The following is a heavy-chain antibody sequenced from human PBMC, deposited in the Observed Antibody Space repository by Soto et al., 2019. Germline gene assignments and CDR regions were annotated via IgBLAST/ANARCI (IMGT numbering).Heavy chain of an antibody. V-gene: IGHV4-59*01. CDR3: ARDPGGRFDS. J-gene: IGHJ4*02. CDR2: VYYSGST. Sequence: SETLSLTCTVSGGSISSYYWSWIRLPPGGGLEWLGHVYYSGSTNYNPALKSRLTISIGTSRKQFSLKLTSVTAADSAVYYCARDPGGRFDSWGQGTLVTVSS. CDR1: GGSISSYY. D-gene: IGHD1-26*01.